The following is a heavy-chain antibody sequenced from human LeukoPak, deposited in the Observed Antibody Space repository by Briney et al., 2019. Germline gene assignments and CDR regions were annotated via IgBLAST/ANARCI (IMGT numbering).Heavy chain of an antibody. CDR1: GFTFSSYA. Sequence: GGSLRLSCAASGFTFSSYAVSWVRQAPGKGLVWVSRINSDGTYTNYADSVKGRFTISRDNAKNTLYLQMNSLRAEDTAVYYCARDLSHTFDYWGQGTLVTVSS. CDR3: ARDLSHTFDY. J-gene: IGHJ4*02. CDR2: INSDGTYT. V-gene: IGHV3-74*01.